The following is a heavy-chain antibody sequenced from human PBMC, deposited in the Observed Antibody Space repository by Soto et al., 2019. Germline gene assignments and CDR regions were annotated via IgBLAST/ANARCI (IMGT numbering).Heavy chain of an antibody. CDR2: IYYSGST. D-gene: IGHD3-3*01. Sequence: PSETLSLTCTFSGGSISSGGYYLSWIRQHPGKGLEWIGYIYYSGSTYYNPSLKSRVTISVDTSKNQFSLKLSSVTAADTAVYYCARGPLRSGYYSIWGQGTLVTVSS. CDR1: GGSISSGGYY. CDR3: ARGPLRSGYYSI. J-gene: IGHJ4*02. V-gene: IGHV4-31*03.